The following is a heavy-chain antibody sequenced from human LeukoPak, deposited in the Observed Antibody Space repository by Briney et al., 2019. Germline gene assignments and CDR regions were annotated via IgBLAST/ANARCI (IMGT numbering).Heavy chain of an antibody. V-gene: IGHV1-46*01. CDR3: VRGRGFSHGWPVDTFDM. CDR1: GYTFTSYY. CDR2: INPSGGST. D-gene: IGHD5-18*01. Sequence: ASVKVSCKASGYTFTSYYMHWVRQAPGQGLEWMGIINPSGGSTSYAQKFQGRVTMTRDMSTSTVYMELSSLRSEDTAVYYCVRGRGFSHGWPVDTFDMWGQGTMVTVSS. J-gene: IGHJ3*02.